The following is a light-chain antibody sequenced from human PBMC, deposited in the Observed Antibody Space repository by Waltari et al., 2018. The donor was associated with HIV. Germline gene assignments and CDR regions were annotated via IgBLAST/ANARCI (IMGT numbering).Light chain of an antibody. Sequence: IVLTQSPGTLSLSPGEGATLPCRASQSVDSTFLAWYQYKPAQAPRLLIYGASTRATGIPDRFSGSGSGADFNLTISRLDPEDFAVYFCQQYGDTPYTFGRGTRVELK. CDR1: QSVDSTF. V-gene: IGKV3-20*01. CDR2: GAS. J-gene: IGKJ2*01. CDR3: QQYGDTPYT.